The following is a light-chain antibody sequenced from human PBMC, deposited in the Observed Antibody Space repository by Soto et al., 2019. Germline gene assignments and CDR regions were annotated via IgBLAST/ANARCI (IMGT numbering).Light chain of an antibody. J-gene: IGKJ5*01. CDR3: QQYNNWPFS. CDR1: QSVGGY. Sequence: EIVLTQSPATLSLSPGERATLSCRASQSVGGYLAWYQQRPGQAPRVLIYDVSHRATGVPARFSGTGSETDFTLTISGLQSEDSAVYFCQQYNNWPFSFGQGTRLEIK. V-gene: IGKV3-11*01. CDR2: DVS.